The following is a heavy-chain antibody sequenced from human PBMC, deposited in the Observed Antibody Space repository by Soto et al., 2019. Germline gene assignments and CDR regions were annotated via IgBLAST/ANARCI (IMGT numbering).Heavy chain of an antibody. CDR3: TRDLNGGNPFDY. V-gene: IGHV1-3*01. CDR2: IDPGSGRA. D-gene: IGHD2-8*01. J-gene: IGHJ4*02. Sequence: QVQLVQSGAEVKKPGASVRVSCKPSGYTLRNYAIHWVRQAAGQSLEWLAWIDPGSGRATYSQKVQGRIIVTRDNSATTFYXDXXXXXXXXXXXYFCTRDLNGGNPFDYWGQGALVIVSS. CDR1: GYTLRNYA.